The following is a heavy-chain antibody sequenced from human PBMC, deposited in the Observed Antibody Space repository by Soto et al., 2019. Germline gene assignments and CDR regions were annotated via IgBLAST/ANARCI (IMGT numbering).Heavy chain of an antibody. CDR3: ARDRDYGSSWYERYYYYYGMDV. D-gene: IGHD6-13*01. Sequence: GGSLRLSCAASGFTFSSYGMHWVRQAPGKGLEWVAVIWYDGSNKYYADSVKGRFTISRDNSKNTLYLQMNSLRAEDTAVYYCARDRDYGSSWYERYYYYYGMDVWGQGTTVTVSS. V-gene: IGHV3-33*01. CDR2: IWYDGSNK. J-gene: IGHJ6*02. CDR1: GFTFSSYG.